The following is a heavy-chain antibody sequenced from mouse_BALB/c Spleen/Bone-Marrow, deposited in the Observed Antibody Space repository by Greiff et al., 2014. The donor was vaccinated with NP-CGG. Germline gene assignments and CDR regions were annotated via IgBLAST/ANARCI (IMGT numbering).Heavy chain of an antibody. CDR2: INPYNDGT. D-gene: IGHD5-1-1*01. CDR3: ARLDHKYEGY. V-gene: IGHV1-14*01. Sequence: LVESGPELVKPGASVKMSCMASGYTFTSYVMHWVKQKPGQGLEWIGYINPYNDGTKYNEKFKGKATLTSDKSSSTAYMVLSSLTSEDSAVYYCARLDHKYEGYWGQGTTLTVSS. CDR1: GYTFTSYV. J-gene: IGHJ2*01.